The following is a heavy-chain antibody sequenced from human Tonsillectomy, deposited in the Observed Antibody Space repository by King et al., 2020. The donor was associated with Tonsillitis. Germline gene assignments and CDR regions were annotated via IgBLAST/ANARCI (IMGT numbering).Heavy chain of an antibody. CDR3: ARVSSDFYDSSGYHGFDI. CDR1: GGSINSYY. J-gene: IGHJ3*02. D-gene: IGHD3-22*01. CDR2: IYYSGST. V-gene: IGHV4-59*01. Sequence: QLQESGPGLVKPSETLSLTCTVSGGSINSYYWSWIRQPPGKGLEWSGYIYYSGSTNYNPSLKSRVTISVDTSKNQFSLRLSSVTAADTAVYYCARVSSDFYDSSGYHGFDIWGQGTMVTVSS.